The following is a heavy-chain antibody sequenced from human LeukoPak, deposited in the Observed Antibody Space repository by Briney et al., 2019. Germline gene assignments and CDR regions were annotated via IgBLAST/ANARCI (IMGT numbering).Heavy chain of an antibody. J-gene: IGHJ4*02. D-gene: IGHD3-22*01. V-gene: IGHV3-30*04. Sequence: PGRSLRLSCAASGFTFSSYAMHWVRQAPGKGLEWVAVISYDGSNKYYADSVKGRFTISRDNSKNTLYLQMYSLRAEDTAVYYCARGYYDSSGYYGDYFDYWGQGTLVTVSS. CDR1: GFTFSSYA. CDR2: ISYDGSNK. CDR3: ARGYYDSSGYYGDYFDY.